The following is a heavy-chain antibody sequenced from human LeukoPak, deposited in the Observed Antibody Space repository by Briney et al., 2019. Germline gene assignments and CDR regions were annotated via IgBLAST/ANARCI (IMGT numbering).Heavy chain of an antibody. Sequence: SGGSLRLSCAASGFTFSSYAMSWVRQAPGWGLEWVSAISGSGGNTYYADSVKGRFTISRDNAKNSLYLQMNSLRAEDTAVYYCAGGDGSGSYYGSWGQGTLVTVSS. D-gene: IGHD3-10*01. J-gene: IGHJ5*02. V-gene: IGHV3-23*01. CDR2: ISGSGGNT. CDR3: AGGDGSGSYYGS. CDR1: GFTFSSYA.